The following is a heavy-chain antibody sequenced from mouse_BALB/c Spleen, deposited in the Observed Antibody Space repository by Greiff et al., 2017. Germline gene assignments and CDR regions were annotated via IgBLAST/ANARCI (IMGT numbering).Heavy chain of an antibody. CDR1: GYTFTDYW. J-gene: IGHJ2*01. V-gene: IGHV1-69*01. CDR2: IDTSDSYT. Sequence: QVQLKQPGAELVMPGASVKMSCKASGYTFTDYWMHWVKQRPGQGLEWIGAIDTSDSYTSYNQKFKGKATLTVDESSSTAYMQLSSLTSEDSAVYYCARTEGNYFDYWGQGTTLTVSS. CDR3: ARTEGNYFDY.